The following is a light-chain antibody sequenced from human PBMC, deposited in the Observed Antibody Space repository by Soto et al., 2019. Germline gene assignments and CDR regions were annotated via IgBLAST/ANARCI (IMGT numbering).Light chain of an antibody. CDR2: GAS. J-gene: IGKJ1*01. CDR1: QSVSNNY. V-gene: IGKV3-20*01. CDR3: QQYGGSPWT. Sequence: EIVLTQSPGTLSLSPGERATLSCRASQSVSNNYLAWYQQKPGQAPRLLIYGASNRATGIPDRFSGSGSGTDFTLTISRLEPEDSAVYYCQQYGGSPWTFGQGTKVDIK.